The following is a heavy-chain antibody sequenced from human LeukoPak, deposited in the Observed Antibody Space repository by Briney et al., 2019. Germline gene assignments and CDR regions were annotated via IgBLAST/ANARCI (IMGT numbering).Heavy chain of an antibody. CDR2: ISGSGDST. J-gene: IGHJ4*02. CDR1: GFTVSNTY. CDR3: AKTRPLDSSSWSHGDY. D-gene: IGHD6-13*01. Sequence: PGGSLRLSRAASGFTVSNTYMSWVRQAPGKGLEWVSAISGSGDSTYYGDSVKGRFTISRDNSKNTLYLQMNSLRAEDTAVYYCAKTRPLDSSSWSHGDYWGQGTLVTVSS. V-gene: IGHV3-23*01.